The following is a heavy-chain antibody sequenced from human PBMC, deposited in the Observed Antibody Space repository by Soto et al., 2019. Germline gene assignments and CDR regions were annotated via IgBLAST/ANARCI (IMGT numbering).Heavy chain of an antibody. V-gene: IGHV4-59*12. CDR2: IYYGGST. D-gene: IGHD3-10*01. Sequence: PSETLSLTCTVSGDSISTDYWSWIRQSPGKGLEWIGFIYYGGSTNYNPSLKSRVTISVDTSKNQFSLKLSSVTAADTAVYYCARGPITMVRGGGRWFDPWGQGTLVTVSS. CDR3: ARGPITMVRGGGRWFDP. J-gene: IGHJ5*02. CDR1: GDSISTDY.